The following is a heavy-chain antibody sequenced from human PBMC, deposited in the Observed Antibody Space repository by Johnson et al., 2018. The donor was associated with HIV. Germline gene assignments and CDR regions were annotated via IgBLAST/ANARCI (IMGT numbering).Heavy chain of an antibody. CDR3: ARDQGWELPGDAFDI. J-gene: IGHJ3*02. D-gene: IGHD1-26*01. Sequence: VQLVESGGGLVQPGGSLRLSCAASGFSFSSYWMNWVRQAPGKGLEWVANIRQDGSEKYYMDSVKGRFTISRDNAKNSLYLQMNSLRAEDTAGYYCARDQGWELPGDAFDIWGQGTMVTVSS. V-gene: IGHV3-7*05. CDR1: GFSFSSYW. CDR2: IRQDGSEK.